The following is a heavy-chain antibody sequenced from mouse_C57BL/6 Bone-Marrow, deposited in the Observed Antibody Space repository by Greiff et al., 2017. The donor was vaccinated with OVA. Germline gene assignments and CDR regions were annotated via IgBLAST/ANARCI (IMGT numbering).Heavy chain of an antibody. V-gene: IGHV1-69*01. Sequence: QVQLQQPGAELVMPGASVKLSCKASGYTFTSYWMHWVKQRPGQGLEWIGEIDPSDSYTNYTQKFKGKSTLTVDKSSSTAYMQLSSLTSEDSAVYYCAGYYAMDYWGQGTSVTGSS. CDR2: IDPSDSYT. J-gene: IGHJ4*01. CDR1: GYTFTSYW. CDR3: AGYYAMDY.